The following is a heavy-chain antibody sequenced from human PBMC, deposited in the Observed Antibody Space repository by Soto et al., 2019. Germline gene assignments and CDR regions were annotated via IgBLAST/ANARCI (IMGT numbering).Heavy chain of an antibody. CDR3: ARDFSGTNTLNFDF. J-gene: IGHJ4*02. V-gene: IGHV1-2*02. Sequence: ASVKVSRKASGYSFTSYGISWVRQAPGQGLEWMGWISPNTGGTNYAQKFQGLVTMTRDTSVNTVFLEMSRLTSGDTAVYYCARDFSGTNTLNFDFWGQGALVTVSS. CDR1: GYSFTSYG. CDR2: ISPNTGGT. D-gene: IGHD5-12*01.